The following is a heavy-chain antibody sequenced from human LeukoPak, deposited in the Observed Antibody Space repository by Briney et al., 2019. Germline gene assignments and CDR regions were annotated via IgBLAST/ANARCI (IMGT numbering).Heavy chain of an antibody. CDR3: ARGVAVARIPFDY. V-gene: IGHV4-34*01. Sequence: SETLSLTCAVYGGSFSGYYWSWIRQPPGKGLEWIGEINHSGSTNYNPSLKSRVTISVDTSKNHFSLRLSSVTAADTAVYYCARGVAVARIPFDYWGQGTLVTVSS. D-gene: IGHD6-19*01. CDR2: INHSGST. J-gene: IGHJ4*02. CDR1: GGSFSGYY.